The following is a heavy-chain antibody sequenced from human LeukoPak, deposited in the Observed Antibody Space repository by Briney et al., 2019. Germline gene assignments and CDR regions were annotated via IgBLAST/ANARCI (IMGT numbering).Heavy chain of an antibody. Sequence: PGGSLRLSCAASGFTFSSYWMHWVRQAPGKGLVWVSRINTDGSSTNYADSVKGRFTISRDNAKNTLYLQMNSLRAEDTAVYYCVREFRVLPDIWGQGTMVTVSS. J-gene: IGHJ3*02. CDR3: VREFRVLPDI. CDR2: INTDGSST. D-gene: IGHD2-8*02. CDR1: GFTFSSYW. V-gene: IGHV3-74*01.